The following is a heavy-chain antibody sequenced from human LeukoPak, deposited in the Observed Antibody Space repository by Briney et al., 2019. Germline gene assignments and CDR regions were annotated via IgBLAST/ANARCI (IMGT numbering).Heavy chain of an antibody. CDR1: TGSIGSYN. CDR3: ARDWSSGWFY. V-gene: IGHV4-4*07. J-gene: IGHJ4*01. CDR2: IHTSGTT. D-gene: IGHD6-19*01. Sequence: SETLSLTCTEPTGSIGSYNPSWIRHPAGKGLERIWRIHTSGTTNYNPPLTSRVTISVDTSKNQFSLKLNSMSSAATAGPFIARDWSSGWFYWGQGILLTVSS.